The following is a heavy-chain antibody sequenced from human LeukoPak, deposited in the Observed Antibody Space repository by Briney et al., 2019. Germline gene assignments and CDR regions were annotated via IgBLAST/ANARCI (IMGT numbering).Heavy chain of an antibody. J-gene: IGHJ3*02. CDR3: ARDIVIVPAAAFDI. Sequence: GSLRLSCAASGFTFNLYSMNWVRQAPGKGLEWVSSISSSSSSIDYADSMKGRFTISRDNAKNSLYLQMNSLRAEDTAVYYCARDIVIVPAAAFDIWGQGTMVTVSS. CDR2: ISSSSSSI. CDR1: GFTFNLYS. D-gene: IGHD2-2*01. V-gene: IGHV3-21*01.